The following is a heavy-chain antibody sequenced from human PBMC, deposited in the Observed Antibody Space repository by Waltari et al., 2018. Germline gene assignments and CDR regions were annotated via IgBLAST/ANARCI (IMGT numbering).Heavy chain of an antibody. V-gene: IGHV1-69*10. CDR3: ASGGRDGYHIGFAFDI. Sequence: QVQLVQSGAEVKKPGSSVKVPCKASGGTFSSYAISWVRQAPGQGLEWMGGIIPILGIANYAQKFQGRVTITADKSTSTAYMELSSLRSEDTAVYYCASGGRDGYHIGFAFDIWGQGTMVTVSS. CDR1: GGTFSSYA. D-gene: IGHD5-12*01. CDR2: IIPILGIA. J-gene: IGHJ3*02.